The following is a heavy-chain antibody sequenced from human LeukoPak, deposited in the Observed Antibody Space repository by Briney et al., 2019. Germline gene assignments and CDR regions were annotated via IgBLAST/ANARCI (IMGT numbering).Heavy chain of an antibody. J-gene: IGHJ4*02. CDR2: IYYSGST. D-gene: IGHD3-22*01. V-gene: IGHV4-59*01. CDR1: GGSISSYY. Sequence: TETLSLTCTVSGGSISSYYWSWIRQPPGKGLEWIGYIYYSGSTNYNPSLKSRVTISVDTSKNQFSLKLSSVTAADTAVYYCARAEYHYDSSGYLYWGQGTLVTVSS. CDR3: ARAEYHYDSSGYLY.